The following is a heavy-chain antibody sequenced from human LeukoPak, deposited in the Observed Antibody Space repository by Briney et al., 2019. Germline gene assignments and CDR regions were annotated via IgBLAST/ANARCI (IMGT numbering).Heavy chain of an antibody. CDR3: AAGTSWLSFDP. V-gene: IGHV3-48*01. J-gene: IGHJ5*02. CDR1: GFTFSSYS. CDR2: ISSSSSTI. Sequence: PGGSLRLSCSASGFTFSSYSMNWVRQAPGKGLEWVSYISSSSSTIYYADSAKGRFTISRDNAKNSLYLQMNSLRAEDTAVYYCAAGTSWLSFDPWGQGTLVTVSS. D-gene: IGHD2-2*01.